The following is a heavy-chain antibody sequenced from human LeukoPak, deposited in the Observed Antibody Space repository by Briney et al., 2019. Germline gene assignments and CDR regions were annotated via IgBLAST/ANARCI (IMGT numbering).Heavy chain of an antibody. V-gene: IGHV3-21*01. J-gene: IGHJ3*02. CDR3: ANICSTSCYSLGAFDI. CDR2: ISSSSSYI. D-gene: IGHD2-2*02. Sequence: GGSLRLSCAASGFTFSSYSMNWVRQAPGKGLEWVSSISSSSSYIYYADSVKGRFTISRDNARNSLYLQMNSLRAEDTAVYYCANICSTSCYSLGAFDIWGQGTMVTVSS. CDR1: GFTFSSYS.